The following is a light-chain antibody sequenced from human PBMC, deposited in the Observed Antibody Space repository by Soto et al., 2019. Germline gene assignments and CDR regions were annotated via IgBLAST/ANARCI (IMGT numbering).Light chain of an antibody. J-gene: IGKJ1*01. V-gene: IGKV1-5*03. CDR3: QHYNSYSEA. CDR2: KAS. Sequence: DSQMTQAPGTVSGSVVDRVTITCRASQTISSWLAWYQQKPGKAPKLLIYKASTLKSGVPSRFSGSGSGTEFTLTISSLQPDDFATYYCQHYNSYSEAFGQGTKVDIK. CDR1: QTISSW.